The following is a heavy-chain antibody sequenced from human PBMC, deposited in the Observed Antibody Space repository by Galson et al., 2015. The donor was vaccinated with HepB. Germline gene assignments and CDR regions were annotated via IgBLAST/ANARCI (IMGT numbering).Heavy chain of an antibody. J-gene: IGHJ4*02. CDR1: GDSVSSNVDA. Sequence: CAISGDSVSSNVDAWNWIRQSPSRGLEWLGRTYYRSKWYYDYAASVRSRMTISPDPSKNQFSMQLNSVTPEDTAVYYCARDPPGGQGYDYWGQGTPVIVSS. D-gene: IGHD3-16*01. CDR3: ARDPPGGQGYDY. CDR2: TYYRSKWYY. V-gene: IGHV6-1*01.